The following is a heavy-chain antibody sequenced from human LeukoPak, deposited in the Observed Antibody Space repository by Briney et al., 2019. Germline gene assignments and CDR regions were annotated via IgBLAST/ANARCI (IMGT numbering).Heavy chain of an antibody. CDR1: GGAISSYY. CDR3: ARDGKY. CDR2: IYYSGST. J-gene: IGHJ4*02. V-gene: IGHV4-59*01. Sequence: SETLSLTCTVSGGAISSYYWNCIRQPPGRGLEWIGYIYYSGSTNYNPSLTSRVTISVDTSKNQFSLKLSSVTAADTAVYYCARDGKYWGQGTLVTVSS. D-gene: IGHD1-1*01.